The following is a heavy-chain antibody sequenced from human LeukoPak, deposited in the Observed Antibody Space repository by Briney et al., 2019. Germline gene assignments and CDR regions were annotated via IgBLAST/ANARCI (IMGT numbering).Heavy chain of an antibody. CDR2: IYYSGST. J-gene: IGHJ3*02. CDR1: GGSIRSYC. CDR3: ARGRGETMAWYDAFDI. Sequence: SETLSLTRTVSGGSIRSYCWSWIRQPPGKGLEWIGYIYYSGSTNYNPSLKSRVTISVDTSKNQFSLKLSSVTAADTAVYYCARGRGETMAWYDAFDIWGQGTMVTVSS. V-gene: IGHV4-59*01. D-gene: IGHD4/OR15-4a*01.